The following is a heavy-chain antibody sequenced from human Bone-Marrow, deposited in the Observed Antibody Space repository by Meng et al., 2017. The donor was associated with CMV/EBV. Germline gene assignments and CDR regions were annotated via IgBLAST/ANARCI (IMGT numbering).Heavy chain of an antibody. CDR1: GGSISSYY. V-gene: IGHV4-59*01. J-gene: IGHJ6*02. D-gene: IGHD3-3*01. CDR3: ARAGLRSGYYFFEDYYYYYGMDV. CDR2: IYYSGST. Sequence: SETLSLTCTVSGGSISSYYWSWIRQPPGKGLEWIGYIYYSGSTNYNPSLKSRVTISVYTSKNQFSLKLRSVTAADTAVYYCARAGLRSGYYFFEDYYYYYGMDVWGQGTTVTVSS.